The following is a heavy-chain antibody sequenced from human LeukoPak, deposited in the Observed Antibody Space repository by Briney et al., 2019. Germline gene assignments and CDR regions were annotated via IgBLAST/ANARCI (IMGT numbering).Heavy chain of an antibody. Sequence: SETLSLTCTVSGGSISSYYWSWIRQPAGKGLEWIGRIYTSGSTNYNPSLKSRVTMSVDTSKNQFSLKLSSVTAADTAVYYCARSGSHLWFGELSLSYWGQGTLVTVSS. J-gene: IGHJ4*02. V-gene: IGHV4-4*07. CDR2: IYTSGST. CDR3: ARSGSHLWFGELSLSY. CDR1: GGSISSYY. D-gene: IGHD3-10*01.